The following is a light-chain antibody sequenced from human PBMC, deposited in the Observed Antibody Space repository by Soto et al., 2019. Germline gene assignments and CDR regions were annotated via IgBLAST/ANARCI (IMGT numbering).Light chain of an antibody. CDR3: SSYSTRSTLEV. CDR1: SSDVGDYPY. J-gene: IGLJ2*01. CDR2: EVT. V-gene: IGLV2-14*01. Sequence: QSVLTQPDSVSGSPGQSITISCTGTSSDVGDYPYVSWYQQHPGKAPKLIISEVTYRPSGISNRFSGSKSGNTASLTISGLQAEDEADYYCSSYSTRSTLEVFGGGTKLTVL.